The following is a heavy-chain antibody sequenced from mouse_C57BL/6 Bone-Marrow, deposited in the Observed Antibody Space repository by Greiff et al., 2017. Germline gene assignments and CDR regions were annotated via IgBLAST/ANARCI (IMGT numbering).Heavy chain of an antibody. Sequence: VQLQQSGAELARPGASVKMSCKASGYTFTSYTMHWVKQRPGQGLEWIGYINPSSGYTKYNKKFQDKATLTEDKSSSTAYMQLNRLTSEDSAVYYCARWGDEAYWGKETLVTVSA. J-gene: IGHJ3*01. CDR1: GYTFTSYT. CDR3: ARWGDEAY. V-gene: IGHV1-4*01. D-gene: IGHD3-3*01. CDR2: INPSSGYT.